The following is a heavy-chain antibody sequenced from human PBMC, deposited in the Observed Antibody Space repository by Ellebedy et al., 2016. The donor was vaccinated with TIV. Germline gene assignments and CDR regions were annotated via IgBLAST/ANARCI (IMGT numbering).Heavy chain of an antibody. D-gene: IGHD3-22*01. Sequence: GESLKISCAASGFTFSSYSMNWVRQAPGKGLEWVSYISSSSSTIYYADSVKGRFTISRDNAKNSLYLQMNSLRDEDTAVYYCARDADTYYYDSSGYPRAPEYFQHWGQGTLVTVSS. J-gene: IGHJ1*01. CDR3: ARDADTYYYDSSGYPRAPEYFQH. V-gene: IGHV3-48*02. CDR1: GFTFSSYS. CDR2: ISSSSSTI.